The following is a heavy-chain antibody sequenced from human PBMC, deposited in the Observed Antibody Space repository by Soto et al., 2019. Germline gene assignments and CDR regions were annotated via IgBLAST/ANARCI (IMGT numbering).Heavy chain of an antibody. V-gene: IGHV1-3*01. D-gene: IGHD2-15*01. CDR1: GFSLSDYV. Sequence: QVQLVQSGAEVKEPGASVKVSCEASGFSLSDYVMHWVRQAPGQRLEWMGWISPVNANTKYSQTFQDRVTITWDTAATTAYMELSSLSSEDTAVYYCARDLKATSGALFDYWGHGTLVTVSS. CDR3: ARDLKATSGALFDY. CDR2: ISPVNANT. J-gene: IGHJ4*01.